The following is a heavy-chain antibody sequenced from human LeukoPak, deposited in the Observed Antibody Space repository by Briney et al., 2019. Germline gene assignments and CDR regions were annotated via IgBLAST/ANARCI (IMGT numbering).Heavy chain of an antibody. CDR3: ADRYSSSTSWRFYYYYYYMDV. CDR1: GFTITSYG. D-gene: IGHD2-2*01. V-gene: IGHV1-38-4*01. CDR2: INPGNGSP. J-gene: IGHJ6*03. Sequence: ASVKVSCSFSGFTITSYGIHWVEQSPGQGLEWMGWINPGNGSPRYAKKLQGRFTMTRDMSTTTPYTDLSSLTSEDMAVYYYADRYSSSTSWRFYYYYYYMDVWGKGTTVTVSS.